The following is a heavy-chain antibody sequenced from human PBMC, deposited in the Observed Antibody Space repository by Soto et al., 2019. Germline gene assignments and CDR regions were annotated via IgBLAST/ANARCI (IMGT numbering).Heavy chain of an antibody. J-gene: IGHJ6*02. V-gene: IGHV2-70*01. D-gene: IGHD3-22*01. Sequence: ESGPTPVNPTQTLTLTCTFSGFSLSTSGMCVSWIRQPPGKALEWLALIDWDDDKYYSTSLKTRLTISKDTSKNQVVLTMTNMDPVDTATYYCARIRRRGYYYDSSGYYWGDYYYYGMDVWGQGTTVTVSS. CDR1: GFSLSTSGMC. CDR2: IDWDDDK. CDR3: ARIRRRGYYYDSSGYYWGDYYYYGMDV.